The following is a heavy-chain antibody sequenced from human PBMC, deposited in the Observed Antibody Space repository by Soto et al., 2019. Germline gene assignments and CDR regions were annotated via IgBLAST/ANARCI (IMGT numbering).Heavy chain of an antibody. CDR1: GGSISSGDYY. CDR2: IYYSGST. Sequence: SETLSLTCTVSGGSISSGDYYWSWIRQPPGKGLEWFGYIYYSGSTYYNPSLKSRVTISVDTSKNQFSLKLSSVTAADTAVYYCARVLLWFGELSYYGMDVWGQGTTVTVSS. V-gene: IGHV4-30-4*01. J-gene: IGHJ6*02. CDR3: ARVLLWFGELSYYGMDV. D-gene: IGHD3-10*01.